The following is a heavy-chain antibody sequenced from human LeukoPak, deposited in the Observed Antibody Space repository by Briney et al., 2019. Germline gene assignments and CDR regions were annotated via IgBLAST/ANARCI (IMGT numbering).Heavy chain of an antibody. D-gene: IGHD2-15*01. J-gene: IGHJ4*02. CDR3: VRDNPRCCGVVPVNINDY. CDR2: ISSSSSYI. CDR1: GFTFSSYS. Sequence: GGSLRLSCAASGFTFSSYSMNWVRQAPGKGLEWVSSISSSSSYIYYADSVKGRFTISRDNAKNSLYLQMHSLSAEDTAVYYCVRDNPRCCGVVPVNINDYWGQGTLVTVSS. V-gene: IGHV3-21*01.